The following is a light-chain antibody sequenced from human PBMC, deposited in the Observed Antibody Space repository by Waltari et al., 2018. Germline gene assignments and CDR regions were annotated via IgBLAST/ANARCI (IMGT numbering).Light chain of an antibody. CDR3: AAWDDSLSAVV. CDR2: YSN. V-gene: IGLV1-47*01. J-gene: IGLJ2*01. CDR1: SSNIGSNS. Sequence: QSVLTQPPSASGTPGQRVPISCSGSSSNIGSNSVYWYQNLPGTAPKLLIYYSNQRPSGVPDRFSGSKSGTSASLAISGLRSEDEADYYCAAWDDSLSAVVFGGGTKLTVL.